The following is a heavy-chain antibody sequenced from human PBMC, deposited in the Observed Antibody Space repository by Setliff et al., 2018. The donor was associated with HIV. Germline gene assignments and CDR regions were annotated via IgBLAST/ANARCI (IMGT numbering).Heavy chain of an antibody. J-gene: IGHJ6*03. D-gene: IGHD3-9*01. CDR3: AREGRINDIFTGGYMDV. Sequence: RGSLRLSCSASGFTFSFYGMHWVRQAPGKGLEWVAIIWNDGSEKYYADSVKGRFTISRDNSKNTLYLQMNSLRAEDTAVYYCAREGRINDIFTGGYMDVWGKGTTVTVSS. V-gene: IGHV3-30*02. CDR1: GFTFSFYG. CDR2: IWNDGSEK.